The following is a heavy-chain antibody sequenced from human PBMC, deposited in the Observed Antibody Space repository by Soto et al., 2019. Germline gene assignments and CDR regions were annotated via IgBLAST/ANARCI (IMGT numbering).Heavy chain of an antibody. D-gene: IGHD5-18*01. CDR2: IYHSGST. Sequence: QLQLQESGSGLVKPSQTLSLTCAVSGGSISSGGYSWSWIRQPPGKGLEWIEYIYHSGSTYYNPSPKSRVTISVDRSKNQFSLKLSSVTAADTAVYYCARGTGSTAMVVWDWFDPWGQGTLVTVSS. J-gene: IGHJ5*02. CDR1: GGSISSGGYS. V-gene: IGHV4-30-2*01. CDR3: ARGTGSTAMVVWDWFDP.